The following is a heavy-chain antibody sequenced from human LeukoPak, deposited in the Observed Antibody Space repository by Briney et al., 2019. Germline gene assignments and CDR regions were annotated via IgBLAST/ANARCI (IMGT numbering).Heavy chain of an antibody. CDR3: AKVNWYYYDSSGYYPSHGAFDI. Sequence: GGSLRLSCAASGFTFSSYSMNWVRQAPGKGLEWVSSISSSSSYIYYADSVKGRFTISRDNSKNTLYLQMNSLRAEDTAVYYCAKVNWYYYDSSGYYPSHGAFDIWGQGTMVTVSS. J-gene: IGHJ3*02. CDR2: ISSSSSYI. D-gene: IGHD3-22*01. V-gene: IGHV3-21*04. CDR1: GFTFSSYS.